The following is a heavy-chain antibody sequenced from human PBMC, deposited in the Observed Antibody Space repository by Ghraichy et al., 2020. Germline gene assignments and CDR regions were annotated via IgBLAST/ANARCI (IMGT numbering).Heavy chain of an antibody. J-gene: IGHJ6*03. V-gene: IGHV2-5*01. D-gene: IGHD4/OR15-4a*01. CDR3: AHTLLPYPGALYCYYFYYMDV. CDR2: IYWNDEK. CDR1: GFALTTSGVG. Sequence: SGPTLVKPTQTLTLSCTFSGFALTTSGVGVGWIRQPPGKALEWLALIYWNDEKRYSPSLKTRLTITKDTSKNQVVLTMTNSDPRETANYYCAHTLLPYPGALYCYYFYYMDVWGKGTTVTVSS.